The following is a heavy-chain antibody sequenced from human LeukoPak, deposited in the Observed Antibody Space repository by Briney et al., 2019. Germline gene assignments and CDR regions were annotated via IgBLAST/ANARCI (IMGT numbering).Heavy chain of an antibody. J-gene: IGHJ4*02. Sequence: ASVKVSCKAFGGTFSSYAISWVRQAPGQGLEWMGRIIPILGIANYAQKFQGRVTITADKSTSTAYMELSSLRSEDTAVYYCARAASSGYYSSGRSDYWGQGTLVTVSS. CDR3: ARAASSGYYSSGRSDY. V-gene: IGHV1-69*04. CDR2: IIPILGIA. CDR1: GGTFSSYA. D-gene: IGHD3-22*01.